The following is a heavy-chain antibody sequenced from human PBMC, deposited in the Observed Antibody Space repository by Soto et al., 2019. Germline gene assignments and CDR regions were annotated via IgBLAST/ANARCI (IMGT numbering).Heavy chain of an antibody. J-gene: IGHJ3*02. CDR2: IYHSGSI. V-gene: IGHV4-4*02. CDR1: NASISSRKW. Sequence: QVQLQESGPGLVKPSGTLALTCTVSNASISSRKWWTWVRQTPGKGLEWIGEIYHSGSINHNPSLKSRVTMSLEKSKTQFSLKMTSVTAADTAVYYCASKFGELLADAFDIWGQGTVVTVPP. D-gene: IGHD3-10*01. CDR3: ASKFGELLADAFDI.